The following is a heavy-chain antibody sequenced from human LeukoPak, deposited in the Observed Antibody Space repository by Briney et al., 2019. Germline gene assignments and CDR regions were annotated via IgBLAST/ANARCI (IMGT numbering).Heavy chain of an antibody. V-gene: IGHV4-59*01. J-gene: IGHJ4*02. D-gene: IGHD2-21*01. CDR2: IYYSGNT. CDR1: GDSISPYS. CDR3: ARTAYCGGGACSTYYFDF. Sequence: PSETLSLTCSVSGDSISPYSWSWIRQPPGKGLEWIGYIYYSGNTNYNPSLKSRVTISVDTSKKQFSLTLNSVTAADTAVYYCARTAYCGGGACSTYYFDFWGQGTLVAVAS.